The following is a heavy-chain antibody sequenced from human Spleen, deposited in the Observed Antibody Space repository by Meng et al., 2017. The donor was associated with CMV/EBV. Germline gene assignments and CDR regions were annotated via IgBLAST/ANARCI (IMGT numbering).Heavy chain of an antibody. CDR3: AREVYYYDSSGYYYYFDY. CDR2: IYHSGST. V-gene: IGHV4-4*02. CDR1: SISSSNL. D-gene: IGHD3-22*01. Sequence: SISSSNLWTWVRQVPGKGLEWIGEIYHSGSTNYNPSLKSRVTISVDTSKNQFSLKLSSVTAADTAVYYCAREVYYYDSSGYYYYFDYWGQGTLVTVSS. J-gene: IGHJ4*02.